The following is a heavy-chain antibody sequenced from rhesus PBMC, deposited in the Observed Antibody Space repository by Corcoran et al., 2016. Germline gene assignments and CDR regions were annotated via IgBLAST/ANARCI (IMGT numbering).Heavy chain of an antibody. CDR1: GGSFSGYY. J-gene: IGHJ4*01. CDR2: ISGSSGST. CDR3: ARDYSGRVIDY. V-gene: IGHV4-165*01. D-gene: IGHD6-25*01. Sequence: QVQLQESGPGLVKPSEPLSLTCAVSGGSFSGYYWGWIRQPPGKGLEWIGYISGSSGSTAYNPSLKSRVTISTDTSKNQFSLKLSSVTAADTAVYYCARDYSGRVIDYWGQGVLVTVSS.